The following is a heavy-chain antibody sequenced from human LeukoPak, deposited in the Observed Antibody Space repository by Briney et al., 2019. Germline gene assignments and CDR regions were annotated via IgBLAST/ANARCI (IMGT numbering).Heavy chain of an antibody. CDR2: ISWNSGSI. Sequence: GRSLRLSCAASGFTFDDYAMHWVRQAPGKGLEWVSGISWNSGSIGYADSVKGRFTISRDNAKNSLYLQMNSLRAEDTALYYCAKDIRYYDSSGYYSAYFDYWGQGTLVTVSS. CDR1: GFTFDDYA. D-gene: IGHD3-22*01. V-gene: IGHV3-9*01. J-gene: IGHJ4*02. CDR3: AKDIRYYDSSGYYSAYFDY.